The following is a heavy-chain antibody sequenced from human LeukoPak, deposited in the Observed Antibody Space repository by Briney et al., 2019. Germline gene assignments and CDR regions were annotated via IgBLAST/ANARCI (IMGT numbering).Heavy chain of an antibody. CDR3: AKRSAAGTVGYFDY. V-gene: IGHV3-9*01. J-gene: IGHJ4*02. Sequence: PGGSLRLSCAASGFTFSSYWMSWVRQAPGKGLEWVSGISWNSGTMFYADSVKGRFTISRDDAKNSLYLQMNSLRAEDTALYYCAKRSAAGTVGYFDYWGQGTLVTVPS. CDR1: GFTFSSYW. CDR2: ISWNSGTM. D-gene: IGHD6-13*01.